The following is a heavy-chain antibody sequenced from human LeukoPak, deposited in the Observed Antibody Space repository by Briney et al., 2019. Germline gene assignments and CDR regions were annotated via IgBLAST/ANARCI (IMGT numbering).Heavy chain of an antibody. V-gene: IGHV1-18*04. CDR1: GYTFTGYY. Sequence: SVKVSCKASGYTFTGYYMHWVRQAPGQGLEWMGWISAYNGNTNYAQKLQGRVTMTTDTSTSTAYMELRSLRSDDTAVYYCARDSITMVRGASDYWGQGTLVTVSS. CDR3: ARDSITMVRGASDY. D-gene: IGHD3-10*01. CDR2: ISAYNGNT. J-gene: IGHJ4*02.